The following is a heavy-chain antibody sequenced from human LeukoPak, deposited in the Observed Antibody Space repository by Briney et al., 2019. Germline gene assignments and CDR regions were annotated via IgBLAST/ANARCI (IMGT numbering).Heavy chain of an antibody. CDR2: ISGSGGST. D-gene: IGHD3-3*01. CDR3: VKLGVGYYPPVVFDY. J-gene: IGHJ4*02. V-gene: IGHV3-23*01. Sequence: PGGSLRLSCAASGFTFSSYAMSWVRQAPGKGLEWVSAISGSGGSTYYADSVKGRFTISRDNSKDTLYLQMNSLRAEDTAVFYCVKLGVGYYPPVVFDYGGQGPLVTVS. CDR1: GFTFSSYA.